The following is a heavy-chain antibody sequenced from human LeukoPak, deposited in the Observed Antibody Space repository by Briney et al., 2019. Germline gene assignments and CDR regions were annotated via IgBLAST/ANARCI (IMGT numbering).Heavy chain of an antibody. D-gene: IGHD3-22*01. J-gene: IGHJ4*02. CDR3: AKGGSYYYDSSGYTHKKSFDY. Sequence: GGSLRLSCAASGFTFSSYAMSWVRQAPGKGLEWVSATSGSGGSTYYADSVKGRFTISRDNSKNTLYLQMNSLRAEDTAVYYCAKGGSYYYDSSGYTHKKSFDYWGQGTLVTVSS. V-gene: IGHV3-23*01. CDR1: GFTFSSYA. CDR2: TSGSGGST.